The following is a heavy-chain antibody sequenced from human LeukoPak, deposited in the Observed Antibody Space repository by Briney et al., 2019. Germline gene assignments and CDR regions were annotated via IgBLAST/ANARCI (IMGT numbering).Heavy chain of an antibody. CDR1: GFTFYNSG. J-gene: IGHJ4*02. CDR3: AIEQWELKY. CDR2: ISDSGGLT. Sequence: PGGPLRLSCAASGFTFYNSGMGWVRQAPGKGLEWISAISDSGGLTYYADSVKGRFTISRDDSKNTLYLQMNSLKAEDTAVYYCAIEQWELKYWGQGTLVTVSS. D-gene: IGHD1-26*01. V-gene: IGHV3-23*01.